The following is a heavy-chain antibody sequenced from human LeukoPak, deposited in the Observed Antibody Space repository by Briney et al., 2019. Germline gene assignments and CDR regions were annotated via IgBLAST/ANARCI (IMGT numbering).Heavy chain of an antibody. CDR2: ISSTSSLI. D-gene: IGHD6-19*01. CDR3: ARSAPLSSSGWYDAFDI. V-gene: IGHV3-48*04. CDR1: GFIFSSYS. J-gene: IGHJ3*02. Sequence: TGGSLRLSCASSGFIFSSYSMNWVRQAPGKGLEWVSYISSTSSLIYYEDSVKGRFTISRDNAKNSLYLQVNSLRAEDTAVYYCARSAPLSSSGWYDAFDIWGQGTMVTVSS.